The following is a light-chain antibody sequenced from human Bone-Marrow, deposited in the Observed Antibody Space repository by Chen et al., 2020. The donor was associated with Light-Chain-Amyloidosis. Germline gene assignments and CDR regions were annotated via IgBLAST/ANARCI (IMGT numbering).Light chain of an antibody. Sequence: VMTQSQVAQSVSPGDTATLSCRASQSIRGNLAWYQQRPGQAPRLLIYGASARATGIPARFSGSGFETDFTLTISTIQSEDFAVYYCQQYNNWPLTFGQGTRVDIK. J-gene: IGKJ1*01. CDR1: QSIRGN. CDR2: GAS. CDR3: QQYNNWPLT. V-gene: IGKV3-15*01.